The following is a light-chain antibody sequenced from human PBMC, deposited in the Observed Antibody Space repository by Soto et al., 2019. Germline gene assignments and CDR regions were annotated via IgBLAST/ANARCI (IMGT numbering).Light chain of an antibody. CDR1: SSDVGGYNY. V-gene: IGLV2-14*01. CDR3: CSLRNSCTWV. CDR2: EVS. Sequence: QSALTQPASVSGSPGQSITISCTGTSSDVGGYNYVSWFQHHPGKVPKLMIYEVSHRPSGVSDRFSGSKSGTTASLTISGLQAEDEADYYCCSLRNSCTWVFGGGTKVTVL. J-gene: IGLJ3*02.